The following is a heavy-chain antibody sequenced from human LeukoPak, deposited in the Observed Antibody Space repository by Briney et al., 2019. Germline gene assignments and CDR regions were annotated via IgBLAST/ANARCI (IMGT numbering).Heavy chain of an antibody. D-gene: IGHD6-13*01. V-gene: IGHV3-74*01. CDR3: AKDRIAAAGGWFDP. CDR2: INSDGSST. CDR1: GFTFSSYW. J-gene: IGHJ5*02. Sequence: GGSLRLSCAASGFTFSSYWMHWVRQAPGKGLVWVSRINSDGSSTNYADSVKGRFTISRDNSKNTLYLQMNSLRAEDTAVYYCAKDRIAAAGGWFDPWGQGTLVTVSS.